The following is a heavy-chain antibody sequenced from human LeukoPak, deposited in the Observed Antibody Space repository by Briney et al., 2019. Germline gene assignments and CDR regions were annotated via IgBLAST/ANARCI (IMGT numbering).Heavy chain of an antibody. Sequence: GGSLRLSCAASGFTFSSYAMHWVRQAPGKGLEYVSAISSNGGSTYYANSVKGRFTISRDNSKNTLYLQMGSLRAEDMAVYYCARRTVTTLGNWFDPWGQGTLVAVSS. J-gene: IGHJ5*02. CDR2: ISSNGGST. CDR3: ARRTVTTLGNWFDP. D-gene: IGHD4-17*01. V-gene: IGHV3-64*01. CDR1: GFTFSSYA.